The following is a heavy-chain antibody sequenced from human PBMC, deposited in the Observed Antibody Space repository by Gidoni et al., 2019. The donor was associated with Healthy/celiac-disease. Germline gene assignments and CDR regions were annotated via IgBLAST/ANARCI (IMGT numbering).Heavy chain of an antibody. Sequence: EVQLLESGGGLVQPGGSLILSCAASGFTFRSYAMSWVRQAPGKGLEWVSAISGSGGSTYYADSVKGRFTISRDNSKNTLYLQMNSLRAEDTAVYYCAKERLWFGELTQYNWFDPWGQGTLVTVSS. CDR3: AKERLWFGELTQYNWFDP. CDR2: ISGSGGST. V-gene: IGHV3-23*01. CDR1: GFTFRSYA. J-gene: IGHJ5*02. D-gene: IGHD3-10*01.